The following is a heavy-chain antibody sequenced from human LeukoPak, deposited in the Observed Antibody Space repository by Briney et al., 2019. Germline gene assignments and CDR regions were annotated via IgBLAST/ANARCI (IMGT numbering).Heavy chain of an antibody. CDR2: ISAYNGNT. CDR1: GYTFTSYA. Sequence: ASVKVSCKASGYTFTSYAISWVRQAPGQGLEWMGWISAYNGNTNYAQKLQGRVTMTTDTATTTAYMELRSLRSDDTAVYHCARDRYSGSSRYFDYWGQGTLVTVSS. D-gene: IGHD1-26*01. J-gene: IGHJ4*02. CDR3: ARDRYSGSSRYFDY. V-gene: IGHV1-18*01.